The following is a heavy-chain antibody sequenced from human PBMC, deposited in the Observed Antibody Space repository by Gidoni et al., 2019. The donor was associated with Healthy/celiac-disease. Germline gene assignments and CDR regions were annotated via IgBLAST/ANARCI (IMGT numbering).Heavy chain of an antibody. CDR1: GYSFTSYW. J-gene: IGHJ6*02. D-gene: IGHD2-2*01. Sequence: EVQLVQSGAEVKKPGESLRISCKGSGYSFTSYWISWVRQMPGKGLEWMGRIDPSDSYTNYSPSFQGHVTISADKSISTAYLQWSSLKASDTAMYYCARHLQIDIVVVPAAAHGMDVWGQGTTVTVSS. V-gene: IGHV5-10-1*03. CDR2: IDPSDSYT. CDR3: ARHLQIDIVVVPAAAHGMDV.